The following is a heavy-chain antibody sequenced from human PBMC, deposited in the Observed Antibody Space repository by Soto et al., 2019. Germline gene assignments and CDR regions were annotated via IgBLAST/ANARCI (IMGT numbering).Heavy chain of an antibody. J-gene: IGHJ4*02. CDR3: ARDLPSYDPTYSVVVARFDY. V-gene: IGHV1-18*01. CDR1: NYDFRDYG. CDR2: ISPYKGDT. Sequence: QVQLVQSGPEMKEPGASVKVSCKASNYDFRDYGFSWVRQAPGQGLEWMGWISPYKGDTNYAQKVQGRVTLTTDSSTNTAYMELRSLRSDDTAMYYCARDLPSYDPTYSVVVARFDYWGQGTLVTVSS. D-gene: IGHD2-21*01.